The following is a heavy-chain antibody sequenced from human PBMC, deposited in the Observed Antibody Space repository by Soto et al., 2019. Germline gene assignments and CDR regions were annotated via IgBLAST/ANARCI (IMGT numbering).Heavy chain of an antibody. CDR2: ISDSGGST. CDR3: ARAGQRYYFDY. J-gene: IGHJ4*02. CDR1: VFSFITHG. D-gene: IGHD3-16*01. V-gene: IGHV3-23*01. Sequence: PGWPLRLSCASSVFSFITHGMIWVRQAPGKGPEWLAIISDSGGSTYYADSVEGRLTISRDNSKNTLFLQMNSLRPEDTAVYYCARAGQRYYFDYWGQGTLVTVSS.